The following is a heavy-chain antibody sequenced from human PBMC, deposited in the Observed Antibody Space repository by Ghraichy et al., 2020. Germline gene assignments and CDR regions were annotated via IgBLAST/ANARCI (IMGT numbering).Heavy chain of an antibody. CDR1: GFTFGDYA. CDR2: INWNGGST. Sequence: GGSLRLSCEASGFTFGDYAMSWVRQAPGKGLEWVSGINWNGGSTGYVASVKGRLTISRDNAKNSLYLQMKSLRAEDTALDYCARDGGIVGATPDAFDLWGQGTMVTVSS. CDR3: ARDGGIVGATPDAFDL. V-gene: IGHV3-20*04. D-gene: IGHD1-26*01. J-gene: IGHJ3*01.